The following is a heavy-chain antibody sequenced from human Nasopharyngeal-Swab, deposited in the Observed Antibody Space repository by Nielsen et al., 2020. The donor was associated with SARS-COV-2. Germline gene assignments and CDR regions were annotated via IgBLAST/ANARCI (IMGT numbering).Heavy chain of an antibody. Sequence: ASVKVSCKASGYAFTNYYMHWVRQAPGQGLEWMGIINPSAGSTTYAQKFQGRVTMTGDTSTSTVYMELRILTSDDTAVYYCARDPGVVPAAKRYFDYWGQGTLVTVSS. D-gene: IGHD2-2*01. CDR2: INPSAGST. V-gene: IGHV1-46*01. J-gene: IGHJ4*02. CDR3: ARDPGVVPAAKRYFDY. CDR1: GYAFTNYY.